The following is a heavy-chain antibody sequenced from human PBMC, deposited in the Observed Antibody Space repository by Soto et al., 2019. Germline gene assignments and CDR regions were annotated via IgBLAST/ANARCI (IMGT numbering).Heavy chain of an antibody. CDR2: TYYRSKWYN. Sequence: SQTLSLTCAISGDSVSSSSVTWNWIRQSPSRGLEWLGRTYYRSKWYNDYAESVKSRITINPDTSKNQFSLHLNSVTPEDTAVYYCVSVIGKSWFYFWGQGTLVTVSS. J-gene: IGHJ4*02. CDR3: VSVIGKSWFYF. CDR1: GDSVSSSSVT. D-gene: IGHD3-10*01. V-gene: IGHV6-1*01.